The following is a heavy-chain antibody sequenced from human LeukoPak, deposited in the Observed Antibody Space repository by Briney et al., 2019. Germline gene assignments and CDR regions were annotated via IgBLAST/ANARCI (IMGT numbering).Heavy chain of an antibody. D-gene: IGHD4-17*01. CDR3: ARGAYGDPTSFDY. CDR2: IYYSGST. CDR1: GGSISSYY. Sequence: KPSETLSLTCTVSGGSISSYYWSWIRQPPGKGLEWIGYIYYSGSTNYNPSLKSRVTISVDTSKNQFSLKLSSVTAADMAVYYCARGAYGDPTSFDYWGQGTLVTVSS. J-gene: IGHJ4*02. V-gene: IGHV4-59*01.